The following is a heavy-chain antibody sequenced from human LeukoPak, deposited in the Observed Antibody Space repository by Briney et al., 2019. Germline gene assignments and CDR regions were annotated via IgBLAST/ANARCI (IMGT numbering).Heavy chain of an antibody. J-gene: IGHJ6*03. CDR3: ARVENYYYYMDV. CDR2: IYFRGSA. CDR1: SGSISTNY. V-gene: IGHV4-59*01. Sequence: SETLTLTCSVSSGSISTNYWSWIRQPPGKGLEWIGYIYFRGSATYNPSLESRVTISVDTSKNQFSLKLSSVTAADTAVYYCARVENYYYYMDVWGKGTTVTVSS.